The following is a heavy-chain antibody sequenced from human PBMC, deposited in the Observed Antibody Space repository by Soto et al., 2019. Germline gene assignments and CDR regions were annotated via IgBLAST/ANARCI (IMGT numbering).Heavy chain of an antibody. CDR2: ISAHNGNT. Sequence: ASLKVSCKASGYTFTTNAISWVRQAPGQGLEWMGWISAHNGNTNYAQKFQGRVTMTTDTSTNTAYMELRSLGSDDMAVYYCARDPTDGSGWYSDSWGQGTLVTVSS. J-gene: IGHJ4*02. V-gene: IGHV1-18*03. CDR1: GYTFTTNA. CDR3: ARDPTDGSGWYSDS. D-gene: IGHD6-19*01.